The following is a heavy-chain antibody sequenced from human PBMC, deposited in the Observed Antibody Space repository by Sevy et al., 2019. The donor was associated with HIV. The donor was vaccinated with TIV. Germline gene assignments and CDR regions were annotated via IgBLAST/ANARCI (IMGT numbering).Heavy chain of an antibody. J-gene: IGHJ4*02. V-gene: IGHV3-23*01. Sequence: GGSLRLSCAASGFTFSSYAMSWVRQAPGKGLEWVSAISGSGGSTYYADSVKGRFTISRDNSKNTLYLQMNSLRAEDTGVYYCAKWVAWDRRYFDYWGQGTLVTVSS. CDR3: AKWVAWDRRYFDY. CDR2: ISGSGGST. D-gene: IGHD5-12*01. CDR1: GFTFSSYA.